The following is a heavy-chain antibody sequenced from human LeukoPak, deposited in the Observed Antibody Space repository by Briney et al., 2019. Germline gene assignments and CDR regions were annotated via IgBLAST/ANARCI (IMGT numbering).Heavy chain of an antibody. CDR3: AKAIGARYYIDY. D-gene: IGHD6-6*01. CDR1: GFTFSSHA. CDR2: FSGITDNT. J-gene: IGHJ4*02. V-gene: IGHV3-23*01. Sequence: GGSLRLSCAASGFTFSSHAMSWVRQAPGKGLEWVSVFSGITDNTYYADSVKGRFTISRDNAKNTLHLQMNSLRAEDTALYYCAKAIGARYYIDYWGQGTLVTVSS.